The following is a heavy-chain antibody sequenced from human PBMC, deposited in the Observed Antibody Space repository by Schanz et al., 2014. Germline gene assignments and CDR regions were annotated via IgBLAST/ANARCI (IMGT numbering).Heavy chain of an antibody. J-gene: IGHJ4*02. Sequence: HVQLVESGGGVVQPGGSLRLSCAASGFTFSAFGMHWVRQAPGKGLDWVAFIAYDGSRKYYGDSVRGRFTISRDNSKNTLSLQMDDLRGDDKAMSYCVTGSTPYLYQDYWGQGPLVSVSA. CDR2: IAYDGSRK. CDR1: GFTFSAFG. D-gene: IGHD2-15*01. CDR3: VTGSTPYLYQDY. V-gene: IGHV3-30*02.